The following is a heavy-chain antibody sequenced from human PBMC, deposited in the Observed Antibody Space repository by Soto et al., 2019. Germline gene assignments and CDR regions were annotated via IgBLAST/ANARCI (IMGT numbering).Heavy chain of an antibody. CDR3: AKSRRGYSPGVPVDY. V-gene: IGHV3-23*01. CDR2: ISGSGGST. J-gene: IGHJ4*02. CDR1: GFTFISYA. Sequence: LRLSFAASGFTFISYAMSWVRQAPGKGLEWVSAISGSGGSTYYADSVKGRFTISRDNSKNTLYLQMNSLRAEDTAVYYCAKSRRGYSPGVPVDYWGQGTLVTVSS. D-gene: IGHD5-18*01.